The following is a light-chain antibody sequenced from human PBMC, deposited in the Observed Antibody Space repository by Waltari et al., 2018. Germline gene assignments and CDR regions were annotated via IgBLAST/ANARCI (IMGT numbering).Light chain of an antibody. CDR1: QRMSASY. J-gene: IGKJ1*01. CDR3: QQYGSSPRT. CDR2: GTS. V-gene: IGKV3-20*01. Sequence: EIVLTQSPGTLSLSPGEGATLSCRASQRMSASYLAWYQQRPGQAPRLLIYGTSSRATGIPDRFSGSGSGTDFTLTISRLEPEDFAVDYCQQYGSSPRTFGQGTKVEIK.